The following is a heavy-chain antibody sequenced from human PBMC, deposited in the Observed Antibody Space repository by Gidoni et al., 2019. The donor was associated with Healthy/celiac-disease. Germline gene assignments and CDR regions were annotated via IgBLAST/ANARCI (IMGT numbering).Heavy chain of an antibody. J-gene: IGHJ4*02. CDR2: IYSGGST. CDR1: GFTVSTND. V-gene: IGHV3-66*01. CDR3: AREGGGITGTTWEGQ. D-gene: IGHD1-20*01. Sequence: EVQLVDAGGGLVQPGGSLRLSCAASGFTVSTNDMSWVRQAQGKGLEWVSVIYSGGSTYYADSVEGRFTISRDNSKNTLYLQMNSLRAEDTAVYYCAREGGGITGTTWEGQWGQGTLVTVSS.